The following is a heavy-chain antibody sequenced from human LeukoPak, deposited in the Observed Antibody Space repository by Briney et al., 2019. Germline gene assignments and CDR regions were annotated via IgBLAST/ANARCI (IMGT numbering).Heavy chain of an antibody. CDR3: AREQSGIYPY. Sequence: GASVKVSCKASGYTFTGYYMHWVRQAPGQGLEWMGWINPNSGVTNYAQKFQGRVTMTRDASISTAYMELSRLRSDDTAVYYCAREQSGIYPYWGQGSLVTVSS. CDR2: INPNSGVT. D-gene: IGHD5-12*01. CDR1: GYTFTGYY. J-gene: IGHJ4*02. V-gene: IGHV1-2*02.